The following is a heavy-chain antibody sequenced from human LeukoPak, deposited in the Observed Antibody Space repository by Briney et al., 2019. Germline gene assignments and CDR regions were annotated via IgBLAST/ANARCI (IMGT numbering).Heavy chain of an antibody. CDR1: GGSISSYY. Sequence: PSETLSLTCTVSGGSISSYYWSWIRQPAGKGLEWIGRIYTSGSTNYNPSLKSRVTMSVDTSKNQISLKVNSVTAADTAVYYCARDHRSGMTTVSTGFDYWGQGTLVTVSS. V-gene: IGHV4-4*07. D-gene: IGHD4-17*01. CDR2: IYTSGST. CDR3: ARDHRSGMTTVSTGFDY. J-gene: IGHJ4*02.